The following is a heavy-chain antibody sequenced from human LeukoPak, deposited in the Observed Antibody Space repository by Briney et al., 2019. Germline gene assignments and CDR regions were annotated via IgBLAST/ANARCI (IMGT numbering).Heavy chain of an antibody. CDR1: GGSINSHSYY. CDR3: VRHISTNTGYFDS. D-gene: IGHD5-24*01. CDR2: VYYDGTS. J-gene: IGHJ4*02. V-gene: IGHV4-39*01. Sequence: PSGTLSLTCTVSGGSINSHSYYWGWIRQPPGKGLEWIGSVYYDGTSYSNPSLKSRVAVFVDTSRDQFSLDLSSVTAADTALYYCVRHISTNTGYFDSCGQGTLVSVSS.